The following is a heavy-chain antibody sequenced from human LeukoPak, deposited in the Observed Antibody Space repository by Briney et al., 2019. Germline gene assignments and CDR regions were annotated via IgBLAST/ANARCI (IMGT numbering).Heavy chain of an antibody. J-gene: IGHJ4*02. V-gene: IGHV4-31*03. CDR3: ARVQDGYSRFDY. CDR1: GGSIISGGHY. Sequence: SETLSLTCTVSGGSIISGGHYWSWIRQHPGKGLEWIGYIYYSGTTYYNPSLKSRVTISVDTSVNQFSLRLTSVTAADTAVYYCARVQDGYSRFDYWGQGTLVTVSS. CDR2: IYYSGTT. D-gene: IGHD5-24*01.